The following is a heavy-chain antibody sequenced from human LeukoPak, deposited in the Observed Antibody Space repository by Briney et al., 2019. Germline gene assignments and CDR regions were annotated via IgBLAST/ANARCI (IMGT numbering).Heavy chain of an antibody. Sequence: GASVKVSCKASGGTFSTCVISWVRQAPGQGLEWMGGIIPVFGTANYAEKFQDRVTITADKSTSTAYMELSSLRSEDTAMYYCAINQAGYCGGGSCYRHEFYYMDVWGKGTSVTVSS. CDR3: AINQAGYCGGGSCYRHEFYYMDV. D-gene: IGHD2-15*01. J-gene: IGHJ6*03. CDR2: IIPVFGTA. CDR1: GGTFSTCV. V-gene: IGHV1-69*06.